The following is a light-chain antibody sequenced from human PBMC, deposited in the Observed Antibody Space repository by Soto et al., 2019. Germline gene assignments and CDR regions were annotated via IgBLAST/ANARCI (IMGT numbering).Light chain of an antibody. Sequence: QSALTQPASVSGSPGQSITISCTGTGSDVGGYNYVSWYQHHPGKAPKLMIYEVSNRPSGVSNRFSGSKSGNTASLTISGLQAEVEADYYCSSYTSSSTPHVVFGGGTQLTVL. CDR2: EVS. CDR1: GSDVGGYNY. J-gene: IGLJ2*01. V-gene: IGLV2-14*01. CDR3: SSYTSSSTPHVV.